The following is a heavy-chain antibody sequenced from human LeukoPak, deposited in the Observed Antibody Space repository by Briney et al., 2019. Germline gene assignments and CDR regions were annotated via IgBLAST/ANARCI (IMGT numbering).Heavy chain of an antibody. CDR1: GFTFSSYA. CDR2: ISGSGGST. D-gene: IGHD3-22*01. J-gene: IGHJ4*02. Sequence: QTGGSLRLSCAASGFTFSSYAMSWVRQAPGKGLEWVSAISGSGGSTYYADSVKGRFTISRDNAKNSLYLQMNSLRAEDTALYYCAKERSPYYYDSSGFDYWGQGTLVTVSS. CDR3: AKERSPYYYDSSGFDY. V-gene: IGHV3-23*01.